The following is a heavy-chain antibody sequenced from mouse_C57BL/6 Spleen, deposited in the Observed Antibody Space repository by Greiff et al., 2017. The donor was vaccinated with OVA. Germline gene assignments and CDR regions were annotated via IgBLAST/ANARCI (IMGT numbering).Heavy chain of an antibody. D-gene: IGHD1-1*01. CDR1: GFTFSSYA. CDR3: ARDNYGSREAMDY. Sequence: DVHLVESGGGLVKPGGSLKLSCAASGFTFSSYAMSWVRQTPEKRLEWVATISDGGSYTYYPDNVKGRFTISRDNAKNNLYLQMSHLKSEDTAMYYCARDNYGSREAMDYWGQGTSVTVSS. V-gene: IGHV5-4*01. CDR2: ISDGGSYT. J-gene: IGHJ4*01.